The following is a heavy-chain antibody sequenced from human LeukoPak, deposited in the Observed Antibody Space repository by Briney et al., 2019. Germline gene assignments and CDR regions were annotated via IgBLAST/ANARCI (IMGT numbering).Heavy chain of an antibody. CDR2: ISSSSSTI. J-gene: IGHJ4*01. D-gene: IGHD6-19*01. CDR1: GFTFSRYS. V-gene: IGHV3-48*04. CDR3: ARTSGYSSGSNDY. Sequence: PGGSLRLSCVASGFTFSRYSMNWVRQAPGKGLEWISYISSSSSTIYYADSVKGRFTISRDNAKNSLYLQMNSLRAEDTAVYYCARTSGYSSGSNDYWGHGTLVTVSS.